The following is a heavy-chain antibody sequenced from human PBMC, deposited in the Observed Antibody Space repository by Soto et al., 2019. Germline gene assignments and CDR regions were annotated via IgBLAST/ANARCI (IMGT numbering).Heavy chain of an antibody. J-gene: IGHJ5*02. Sequence: QVQLQESGPGRVKPSETLSLTCTVSGGSISSYYWSWIRQPPGKGLEWIGYIYYSGSTNYNPSLRRRVTISVDTSKNQFSLKLSSVSAADTAVYYCSRRSEGGWFHPWGQGTLVTGSS. CDR2: IYYSGST. V-gene: IGHV4-59*08. CDR1: GGSISSYY. CDR3: SRRSEGGWFHP.